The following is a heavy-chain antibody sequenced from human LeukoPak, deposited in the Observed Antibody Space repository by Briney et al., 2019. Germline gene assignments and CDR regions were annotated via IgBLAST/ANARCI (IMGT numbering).Heavy chain of an antibody. CDR2: ISGSGGNT. CDR3: AKGRTEGGTLALDY. V-gene: IGHV3-23*01. D-gene: IGHD6-19*01. Sequence: GGSLRLSCAASGFTFSSYAMTWVRQAPGKGLEWVSGISGSGGNTYYTDSVRGRLSISRDNSRNTLYLQVNSLRAEDTAVYYCAKGRTEGGTLALDYWGQGTLVTVSS. J-gene: IGHJ4*02. CDR1: GFTFSSYA.